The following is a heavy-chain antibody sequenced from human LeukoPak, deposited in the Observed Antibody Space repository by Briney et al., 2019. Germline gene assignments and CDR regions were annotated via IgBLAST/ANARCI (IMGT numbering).Heavy chain of an antibody. V-gene: IGHV3-48*03. J-gene: IGHJ5*01. CDR2: ISGSGSTI. Sequence: PGGSLRLSCAASGFTFSSYEMNWVRQAPGKGLQWVSYISGSGSTIWYADSVKGRFTISRDNAQNSLYLQMNSLRAEDTAAYYCARENWFDSWGQGTLVTVSS. CDR3: ARENWFDS. CDR1: GFTFSSYE.